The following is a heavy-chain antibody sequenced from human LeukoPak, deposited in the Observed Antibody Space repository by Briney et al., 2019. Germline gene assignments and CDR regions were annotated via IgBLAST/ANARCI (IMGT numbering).Heavy chain of an antibody. V-gene: IGHV3-11*01. J-gene: IGHJ4*02. CDR2: ISSSGSTI. D-gene: IGHD5-18*01. CDR3: ARDKDTAMVTGYFDY. CDR1: GFTFSDYY. Sequence: GGSLRLSCAASGFTFSDYYMSWIRQAPGKGLEWVSYISSSGSTIYYADSVKGRFTISRDNAKNSLYLQMNSLRAEDTAVYYCARDKDTAMVTGYFDYWGQGTLVTVSS.